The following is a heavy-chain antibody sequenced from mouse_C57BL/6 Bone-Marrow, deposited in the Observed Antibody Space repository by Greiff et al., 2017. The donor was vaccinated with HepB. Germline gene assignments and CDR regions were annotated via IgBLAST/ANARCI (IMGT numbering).Heavy chain of an antibody. CDR2: ITHSGET. V-gene: IGHV12-3*01. CDR1: GFPITSGYN. J-gene: IGHJ4*01. Sequence: VKLQESGPGLVKPSQSLFLTCSITGFPITSGYNWIWIRQSPGKPLEWMGYITHSGETFYNPSLQSPISITRETSKNQFFLQLNSVTTEDTAMYYCAGDGSRGYGPYAMDYWGQGTSVTVSS. D-gene: IGHD1-1*01. CDR3: AGDGSRGYGPYAMDY.